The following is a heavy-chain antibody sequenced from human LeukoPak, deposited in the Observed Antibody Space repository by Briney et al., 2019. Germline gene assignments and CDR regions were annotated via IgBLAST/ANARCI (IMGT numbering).Heavy chain of an antibody. CDR2: INSDGSST. Sequence: GGSLRLSCAASEFTFSSYWMHWVRQPPGKGLVWVPRINSDGSSTSYADSVKGRFTISRDSAKNTLYLQMSSLRAEDTAVYYCARYSYGPGSSDYWGQGTLVTVSS. V-gene: IGHV3-74*01. D-gene: IGHD5-18*01. CDR3: ARYSYGPGSSDY. CDR1: EFTFSSYW. J-gene: IGHJ4*02.